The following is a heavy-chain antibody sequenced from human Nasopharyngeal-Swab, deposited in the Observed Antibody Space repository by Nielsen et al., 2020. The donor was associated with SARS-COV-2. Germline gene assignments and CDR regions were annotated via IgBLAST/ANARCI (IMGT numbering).Heavy chain of an antibody. J-gene: IGHJ3*02. CDR3: ARDEGNSSSWGDDAFDI. V-gene: IGHV6-1*01. D-gene: IGHD6-13*01. CDR2: TYYRSKWYN. Sequence: WIRQSPSRGLEWLGRTYYRSKWYNDYAVSVKSRITINPDTSKNQFSLQLNSVTPEDTAVYYCARDEGNSSSWGDDAFDIWGQGTMVTVSS.